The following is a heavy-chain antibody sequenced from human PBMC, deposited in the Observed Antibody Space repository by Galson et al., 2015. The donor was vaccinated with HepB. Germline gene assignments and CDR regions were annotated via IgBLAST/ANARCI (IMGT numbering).Heavy chain of an antibody. CDR2: INQDGSSK. D-gene: IGHD3-10*01. V-gene: IGHV3-7*03. J-gene: IGHJ6*02. CDR1: GFTFGSYA. CDR3: ARRISLVRGIITKPDYYYGMDV. Sequence: SLRLSCAASGFTFGSYAMTWVRPAPEKGLEWVAHINQDGSSKYYVDSVKGRFTISRDNAKDSVYLQLESLRAEDTAVYYCARRISLVRGIITKPDYYYGMDVWGQGTTVTVAS.